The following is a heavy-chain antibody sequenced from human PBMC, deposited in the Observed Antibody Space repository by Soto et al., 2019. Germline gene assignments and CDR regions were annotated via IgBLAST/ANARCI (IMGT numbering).Heavy chain of an antibody. CDR2: INAGNGNT. V-gene: IGHV1-3*01. J-gene: IGHJ5*02. CDR1: GYTFTSYA. CDR3: AGVGPPADP. Sequence: AXVKVSCKASGYTFTSYAMHWVRQAPGQRLEWMGWINAGNGNTKYSQKFQGRVTITRDTSASTAYMELSSLRSEDMAVNDCAGVGPPADPWGQATLVTVSS.